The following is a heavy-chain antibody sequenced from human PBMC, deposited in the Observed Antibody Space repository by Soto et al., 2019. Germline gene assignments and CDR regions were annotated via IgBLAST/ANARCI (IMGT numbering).Heavy chain of an antibody. CDR3: TKETSAHCFEY. J-gene: IGHJ4*02. CDR2: ISWNSGSI. CDR1: GFTFDDYA. Sequence: EVQLVESGGGLVQPGRSLRLSCAASGFTFDDYAMHWVRQAPGKGLEWVSGISWNSGSIGYADSVKGRSTISRDNAKTSLYLQMNSLRAEDTALYYCTKETSAHCFEYWGQGTLVTVSS. V-gene: IGHV3-9*01.